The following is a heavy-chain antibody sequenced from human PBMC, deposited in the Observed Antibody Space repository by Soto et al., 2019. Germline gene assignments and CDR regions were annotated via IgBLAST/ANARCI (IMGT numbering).Heavy chain of an antibody. Sequence: EVQLLESGGGLVKPGGSLRLSCAASGFTFSKYAMSWVRLAPGKGLEWVSSISANGGITDYADSVKGRFTISRDNLQNILSLQMDSLRGDDTALYFCAKDKYTDSVRKVWFFDYWGRGTLVTVSS. CDR1: GFTFSKYA. V-gene: IGHV3-23*01. D-gene: IGHD2-15*01. CDR2: ISANGGIT. J-gene: IGHJ2*01. CDR3: AKDKYTDSVRKVWFFDY.